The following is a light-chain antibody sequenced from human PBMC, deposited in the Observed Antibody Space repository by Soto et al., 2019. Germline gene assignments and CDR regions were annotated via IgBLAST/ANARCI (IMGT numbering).Light chain of an antibody. CDR3: SSYAGRDIWV. V-gene: IGLV2-8*01. CDR1: SVDINY. CDR2: EVT. J-gene: IGLJ3*02. Sequence: QSALTQPPSASGSRGQSVTISCTGTSVDINYVSWFQQHPGKAPKLIICEVTKRPSGVPDRFSGSKSGNTASLTVPGLQDDDEADYYCSSYAGRDIWVFGGGTKLTVL.